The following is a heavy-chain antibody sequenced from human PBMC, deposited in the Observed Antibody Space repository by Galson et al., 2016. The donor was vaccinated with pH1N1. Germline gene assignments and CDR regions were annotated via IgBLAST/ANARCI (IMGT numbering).Heavy chain of an antibody. D-gene: IGHD1-26*01. V-gene: IGHV1-18*01. Sequence: PVKVSCKAFGYTFTAYGISWVRQAPGQGLEWMGWISGYNGDTNYVQKFQGRVTMTTDTSTITVYMELRSLRSDDTGVYYCAREMGGHSQYMDVWGKGTTVVVSS. CDR1: GYTFTAYG. CDR3: AREMGGHSQYMDV. CDR2: ISGYNGDT. J-gene: IGHJ6*03.